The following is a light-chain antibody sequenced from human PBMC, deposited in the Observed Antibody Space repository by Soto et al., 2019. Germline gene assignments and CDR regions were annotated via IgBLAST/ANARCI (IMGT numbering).Light chain of an antibody. Sequence: DIVMTQSPLSLPVTPGEPASISWRSSQSLLHSNGYTYLDWYLQKPGQSPQLLIYLASNRASGVPDRFSGSGSGTDFTLKISRVEAEDVGVYYCMQALQSRTFGQGTKVEIK. J-gene: IGKJ1*01. CDR1: QSLLHSNGYTY. CDR3: MQALQSRT. V-gene: IGKV2-28*01. CDR2: LAS.